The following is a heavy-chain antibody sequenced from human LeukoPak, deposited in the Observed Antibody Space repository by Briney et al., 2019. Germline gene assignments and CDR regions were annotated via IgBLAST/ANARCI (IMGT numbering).Heavy chain of an antibody. CDR1: GFTFSSYD. V-gene: IGHV3-23*01. CDR2: ISGSGGST. Sequence: GGSLRLSCAASGFTFSSYDMSWVRQAPGKGLEWVSDISGSGGSTYYADSVKGRFTISRDNSKNTLYLQMNSLRAEDTAVYYCAKGSPYYYDSSGYPNDPTFDYWGQGTLVTVSS. CDR3: AKGSPYYYDSSGYPNDPTFDY. J-gene: IGHJ4*02. D-gene: IGHD3-22*01.